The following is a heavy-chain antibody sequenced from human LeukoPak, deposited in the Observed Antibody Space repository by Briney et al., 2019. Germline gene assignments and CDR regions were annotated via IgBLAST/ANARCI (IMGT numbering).Heavy chain of an antibody. Sequence: SETLSLTCTVSGGSISSSSYYWGWIRQPPGKGLEWIGSIYYSGSTYYNPSLKSRVTISVDTSKNQFSLKLSSVTAADTAVYYCARYCYDSSGRGDNWFDPWGQGTLVTVSS. J-gene: IGHJ5*02. CDR3: ARYCYDSSGRGDNWFDP. V-gene: IGHV4-39*01. CDR2: IYYSGST. D-gene: IGHD3-22*01. CDR1: GGSISSSSYY.